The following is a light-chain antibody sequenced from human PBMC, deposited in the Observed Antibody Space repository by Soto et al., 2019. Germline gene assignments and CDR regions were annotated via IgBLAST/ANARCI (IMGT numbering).Light chain of an antibody. V-gene: IGKV1-5*03. J-gene: IGKJ1*01. CDR3: QHYNSYSEA. CDR1: QTISSW. Sequence: DIQMTQSPSTLSGSVGDRVTITCRASQTISSWLAWYQQKPGKAPKLLLYKASTLKSGVPSRFSGSGSGTEVTLPISSLQPDDFATYYCQHYNSYSEAFGQGTKVELK. CDR2: KAS.